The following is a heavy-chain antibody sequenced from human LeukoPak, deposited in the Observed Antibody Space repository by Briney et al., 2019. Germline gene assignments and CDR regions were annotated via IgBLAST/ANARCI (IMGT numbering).Heavy chain of an antibody. CDR2: IKQDGSEK. J-gene: IGHJ5*02. CDR3: ARALEQWLVDEYNWFDP. D-gene: IGHD6-19*01. CDR1: GFTFSSYW. V-gene: IGHV3-7*01. Sequence: QAGGSLRLSCAASGFTFSSYWMSWVRQAPGKGLEWVANIKQDGSEKYYVDSVKGRFTISRDNAKNSLYLQMNSLRAEDTAVYYCARALEQWLVDEYNWFDPWGQGTLVTVSS.